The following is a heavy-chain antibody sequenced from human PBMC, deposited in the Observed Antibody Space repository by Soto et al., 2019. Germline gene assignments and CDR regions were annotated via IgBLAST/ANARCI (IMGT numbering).Heavy chain of an antibody. Sequence: QVQLVESGGGVVQPGRSLRLSCAASEFTFNKYVMHWVRQAPGKGLEWVAFISEDGTNKDYADSVKGRFTSSRDNSRNTVYVQMNSRRAEDTAIYYCTRTPAVVVKYYFDYWGQGTLVTVSS. CDR2: ISEDGTNK. D-gene: IGHD2-15*01. CDR1: EFTFNKYV. J-gene: IGHJ4*02. CDR3: TRTPAVVVKYYFDY. V-gene: IGHV3-30-3*01.